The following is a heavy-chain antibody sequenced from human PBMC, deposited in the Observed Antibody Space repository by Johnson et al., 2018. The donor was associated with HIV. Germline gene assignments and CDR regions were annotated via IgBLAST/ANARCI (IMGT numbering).Heavy chain of an antibody. Sequence: QVQLVESGGGVVQPGRSLRLSYAASGFTFSSYAMHWVRQAPGKGLEWVAVISYDGSNKYYADSVKGRFTISRDNSKNTLYLQMNSLRAEDTAVYDCARERPAYSSSSSHAFDIWGQGTMVTVSS. CDR1: GFTFSSYA. J-gene: IGHJ3*02. V-gene: IGHV3-30*04. CDR2: ISYDGSNK. CDR3: ARERPAYSSSSSHAFDI. D-gene: IGHD6-6*01.